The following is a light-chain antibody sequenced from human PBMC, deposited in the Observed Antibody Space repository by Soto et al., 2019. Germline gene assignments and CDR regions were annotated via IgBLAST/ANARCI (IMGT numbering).Light chain of an antibody. J-gene: IGLJ3*02. CDR1: SSNIGNNY. CDR3: GSWDSGLSVWM. Sequence: QSVLTQPPSVSAAPGQKVTISCSGSSSNIGNNYVSWYQQLPGTAPKLLMYENNKRPSGIPDRFSGSKSGTSATLGITGLRTGDEADYYCGSWDSGLSVWMFGGGTKLTVL. CDR2: ENN. V-gene: IGLV1-51*02.